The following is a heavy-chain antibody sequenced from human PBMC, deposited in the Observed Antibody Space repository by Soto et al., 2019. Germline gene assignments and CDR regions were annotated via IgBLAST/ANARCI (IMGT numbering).Heavy chain of an antibody. Sequence: QLQLQESGSGLVKPSQTLSLTCTVSVCSITIVGYCWSWIRQPPGQGLEWIGYICHSGNTYYNPSLKGRVTTSLDRSKNQFSLNLSSVTAADTAVSYCARVWFGESSWFDPWGQGTLVTVSS. J-gene: IGHJ5*02. CDR3: ARVWFGESSWFDP. CDR1: VCSITIVGYC. CDR2: ICHSGNT. V-gene: IGHV4-30-2*01. D-gene: IGHD3-10*01.